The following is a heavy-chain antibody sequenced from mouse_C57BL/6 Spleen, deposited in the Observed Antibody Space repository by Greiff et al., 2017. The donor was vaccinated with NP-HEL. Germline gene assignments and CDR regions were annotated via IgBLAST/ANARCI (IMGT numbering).Heavy chain of an antibody. D-gene: IGHD3-2*02. V-gene: IGHV1-82*01. CDR2: IYPGDGDT. CDR1: GYAFSSSW. Sequence: LQQSGPELVKPGASVKISCKASGYAFSSSWMNWVKQRPGKGLEWIGRIYPGDGDTNYNGKFKGKATLTADKSSSTAYMQLRSLTSEDSAVYFCARGTAQGPFDYWGQGTTLTVSS. J-gene: IGHJ2*01. CDR3: ARGTAQGPFDY.